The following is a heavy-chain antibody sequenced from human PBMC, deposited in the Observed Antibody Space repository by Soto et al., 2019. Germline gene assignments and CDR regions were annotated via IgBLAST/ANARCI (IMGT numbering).Heavy chain of an antibody. CDR2: IYYSGST. CDR3: ARRVACSGGSCYQWFDP. Sequence: SETLSLTCTVSGGSISSSSYYWGWIRQPPGKGLEWIGSIYYSGSTYYNPSLKSRVTISVDTSKNQFSLKLSSVTAADTAVYYCARRVACSGGSCYQWFDPWGQGTLVTVSS. CDR1: GGSISSSSYY. D-gene: IGHD2-15*01. J-gene: IGHJ5*02. V-gene: IGHV4-39*01.